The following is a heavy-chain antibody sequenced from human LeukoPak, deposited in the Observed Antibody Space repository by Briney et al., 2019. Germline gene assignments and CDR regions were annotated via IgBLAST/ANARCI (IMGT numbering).Heavy chain of an antibody. D-gene: IGHD1-26*01. CDR1: GFTFINAW. Sequence: PGGSLRLSCAASGFTFINAWMSWVRQAPGKGLEWVGRIKSKIDGWTTDYAAPVKGRFTISRDDSKNTLYLQMNSLKTEDTAVYYCTTDGVGVEGATYDNWGQGTLVSVSS. CDR3: TTDGVGVEGATYDN. V-gene: IGHV3-15*01. J-gene: IGHJ4*02. CDR2: IKSKIDGWTT.